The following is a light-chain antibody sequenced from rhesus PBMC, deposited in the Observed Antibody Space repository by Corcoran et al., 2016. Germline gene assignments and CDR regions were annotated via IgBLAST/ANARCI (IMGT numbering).Light chain of an antibody. Sequence: DIVMTQTPLSLSVTPGEPASISCRSSQSLLHSNGYTYLHWYLQKPGQSHQLLIYEVSNRASGGPDRFSGSGSGTDFTLKISRVEAEDVGVYYCEQTLQTPLTFGGGTKVELK. CDR1: QSLLHSNGYTY. V-gene: IGKV2-78*01. CDR3: EQTLQTPLT. CDR2: EVS. J-gene: IGKJ4*01.